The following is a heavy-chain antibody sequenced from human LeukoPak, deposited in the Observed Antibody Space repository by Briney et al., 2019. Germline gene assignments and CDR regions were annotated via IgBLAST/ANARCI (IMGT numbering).Heavy chain of an antibody. D-gene: IGHD4/OR15-4a*01. V-gene: IGHV3-66*01. CDR3: ARARVVLPAPEWYFDL. Sequence: GGSLRLSCAASGFTVSSNYMSWVRQAPGKGLEWVSVIYSGGSTYYADSVKGGFTISRDNSKNTLYLQMNSLRAEDTAVYYCARARVVLPAPEWYFDLWGRGTLVTVSS. CDR1: GFTVSSNY. CDR2: IYSGGST. J-gene: IGHJ2*01.